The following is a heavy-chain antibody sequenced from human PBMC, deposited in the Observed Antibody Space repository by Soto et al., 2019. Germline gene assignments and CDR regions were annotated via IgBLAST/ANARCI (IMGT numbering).Heavy chain of an antibody. V-gene: IGHV1-69*01. J-gene: IGHJ6*02. Sequence: QVHLVQSGAEVKKPGSSVKVSCKTSGGSFNNYAVSWVRQAPGQGLAWMGGIIPNFDQPNYAQKFQDRVTIIADESTSTVYMELRSLRSNDTAVYYCAVAMVREILIFESSGMHVWGQGTTVIVSS. CDR3: AVAMVREILIFESSGMHV. CDR2: IIPNFDQP. CDR1: GGSFNNYA. D-gene: IGHD3-10*01.